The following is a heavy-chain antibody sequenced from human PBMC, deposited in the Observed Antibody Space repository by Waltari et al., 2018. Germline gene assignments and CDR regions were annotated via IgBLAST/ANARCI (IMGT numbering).Heavy chain of an antibody. V-gene: IGHV3-11*01. CDR1: GFTFSDYY. Sequence: QVQLVESGGGLVKPGGSLRLSCAASGFTFSDYYMSWIRQAPGKGLEWVSYIRTSGSNMYCADSGKGRFTISRDNAKNSLFLQMNGLRAEDTALYYCARVYSGNSFDICGQGTMVTVSS. CDR3: ARVYSGNSFDI. CDR2: IRTSGSNM. D-gene: IGHD2-21*01. J-gene: IGHJ3*02.